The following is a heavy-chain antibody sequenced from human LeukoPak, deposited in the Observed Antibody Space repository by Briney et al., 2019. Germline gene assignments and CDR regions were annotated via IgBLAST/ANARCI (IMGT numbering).Heavy chain of an antibody. Sequence: PGGSLRLSCAASGFTFSNYALSWVRQAPGKGLEWVSAISASGGSTSYADSVKGRFTITRDKSKNRLYLQMNSLRAEDTAVYYCAKDLNWGGRWGQGTLVTVSS. D-gene: IGHD7-27*01. CDR3: AKDLNWGGR. J-gene: IGHJ4*02. V-gene: IGHV3-23*01. CDR1: GFTFSNYA. CDR2: ISASGGST.